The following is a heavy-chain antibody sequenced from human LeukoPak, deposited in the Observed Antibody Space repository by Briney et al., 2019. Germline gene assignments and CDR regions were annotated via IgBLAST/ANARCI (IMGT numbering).Heavy chain of an antibody. V-gene: IGHV4-59*01. CDR1: GGSFSTYY. CDR2: IYYSGST. CDR3: ARAGQFISARPITFDY. J-gene: IGHJ4*02. D-gene: IGHD6-6*01. Sequence: SETLSLTCTVSGGSFSTYYWCWIRQPPGKGLEWIGYIYYSGSTNSNPSLKSRVTISLDTSKNQFSLKLSSVTAADTAVYYCARAGQFISARPITFDYWGQGSLVTVSS.